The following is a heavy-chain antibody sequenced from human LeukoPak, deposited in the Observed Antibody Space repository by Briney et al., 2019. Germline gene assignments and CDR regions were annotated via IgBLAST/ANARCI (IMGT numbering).Heavy chain of an antibody. CDR1: GYTFTSYD. CDR2: MNPNSGNT. Sequence: RASVKVSCKASGYTFTSYDINWVRQATGQGLGWMGWMNPNSGNTGYAQKFQGRVTMTRSTSISTAYMELSSLRAEDTAVYYCAKDSVDRYSRTFDYWGQGTLVTVSS. J-gene: IGHJ4*02. V-gene: IGHV1-8*01. CDR3: AKDSVDRYSRTFDY. D-gene: IGHD1-1*01.